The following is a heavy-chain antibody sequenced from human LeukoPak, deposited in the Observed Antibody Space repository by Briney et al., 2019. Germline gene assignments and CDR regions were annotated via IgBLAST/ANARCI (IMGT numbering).Heavy chain of an antibody. CDR3: AKGRDEYQLLSKNWFDP. D-gene: IGHD2-2*01. V-gene: IGHV3-9*01. CDR2: ISWNSGNI. J-gene: IGHJ5*02. Sequence: GGSLRLSCTASGFTFDDYAMHWVRQAPGQGLEWVSGISWNSGNIGYADSVKGRFTISRDNAKNPLYLQMNSLRAEDTALYYCAKGRDEYQLLSKNWFDPWGQGTLVTVSS. CDR1: GFTFDDYA.